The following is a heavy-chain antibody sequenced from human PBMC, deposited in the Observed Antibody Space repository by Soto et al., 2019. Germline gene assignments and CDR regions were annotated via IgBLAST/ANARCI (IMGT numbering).Heavy chain of an antibody. Sequence: EASVKVSCKASGYTFINYYIQWVRQAPGQGLEWMGIINPNGGSTSYAQKFQGRVTMTRDTSTSTVYMELSSLRSEDTAVYYCARDGGAATIIDYRSIFDYWGQGTLVTVSS. CDR2: INPNGGST. D-gene: IGHD5-12*01. CDR1: GYTFINYY. CDR3: ARDGGAATIIDYRSIFDY. V-gene: IGHV1-46*01. J-gene: IGHJ4*02.